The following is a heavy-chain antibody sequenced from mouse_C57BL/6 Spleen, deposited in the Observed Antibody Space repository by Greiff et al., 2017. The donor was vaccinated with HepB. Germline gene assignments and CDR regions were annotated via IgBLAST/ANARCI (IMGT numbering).Heavy chain of an antibody. CDR1: GYAFSSSW. J-gene: IGHJ4*01. V-gene: IGHV1-82*01. CDR3: ARESYYGSSYDYYAMDY. CDR2: IYPGDGDT. Sequence: QVQLKQSGPELVKPGASVKISCKASGYAFSSSWMNWVKQRPGKGLEWIGRIYPGDGDTNYNGKFKGKATLTADKSSSTAYMQLSSLTSEDSAVYFCARESYYGSSYDYYAMDYWGQGTSVTVSS. D-gene: IGHD1-1*01.